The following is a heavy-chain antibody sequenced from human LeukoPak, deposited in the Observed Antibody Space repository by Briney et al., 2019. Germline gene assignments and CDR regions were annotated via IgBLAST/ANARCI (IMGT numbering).Heavy chain of an antibody. CDR1: GFTFSSYG. CDR3: AKSRGTMVRGVIDY. Sequence: GGSLRLSCAASGFTFSSYGMHWVRQAPGKGLEWVAFIRYDGSNKYYADSVKGRFTISRDNSKNTLYLQMNSLRAEATAVYYCAKSRGTMVRGVIDYWGQGTLVTVSS. CDR2: IRYDGSNK. J-gene: IGHJ4*02. V-gene: IGHV3-30*02. D-gene: IGHD3-10*01.